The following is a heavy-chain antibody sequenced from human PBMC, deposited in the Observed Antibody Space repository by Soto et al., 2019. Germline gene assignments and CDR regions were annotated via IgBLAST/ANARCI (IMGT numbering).Heavy chain of an antibody. CDR3: ASELTGTAYFDV. V-gene: IGHV1-46*04. J-gene: IGHJ2*01. Sequence: QVQLVQSGAEVKKPGASVKVSCKASGYTFTNYHMHWVRQAPGLGLEWMGTINVSDGGTGYTERLQGRVTRTRATSTSTGYMELSSLRSEDTAVYYCASELTGTAYFDVWGRCTLVTVSS. CDR1: GYTFTNYH. CDR2: INVSDGGT. D-gene: IGHD1-20*01.